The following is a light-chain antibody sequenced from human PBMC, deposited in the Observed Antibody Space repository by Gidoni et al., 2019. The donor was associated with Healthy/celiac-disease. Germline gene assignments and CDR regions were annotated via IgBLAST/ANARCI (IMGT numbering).Light chain of an antibody. Sequence: EIVMSPSPATLSVSPGERATLSCRASQSVSSNLAWYQQKPGQAPRLLIYGASTRATGIPARFSGSGSGTEVTLTISSMQSEDVAVYYCQQYNNWPYTFGEGTKLEIK. CDR3: QQYNNWPYT. CDR1: QSVSSN. J-gene: IGKJ2*01. V-gene: IGKV3-15*01. CDR2: GAS.